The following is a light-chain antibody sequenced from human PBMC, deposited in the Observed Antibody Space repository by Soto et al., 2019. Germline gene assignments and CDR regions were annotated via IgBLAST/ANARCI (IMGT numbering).Light chain of an antibody. CDR2: GAS. V-gene: IGKV3-15*01. Sequence: EIVMTQSPATLSVSPGERATLSCRASQSVSSNLAWYQQKPGQAPRLFIYGASTRATGVPARFSGSGSGTEFTLTISSLQSEDLAVYYCQQYNNWWTFGQGTKVEIK. CDR3: QQYNNWWT. J-gene: IGKJ1*01. CDR1: QSVSSN.